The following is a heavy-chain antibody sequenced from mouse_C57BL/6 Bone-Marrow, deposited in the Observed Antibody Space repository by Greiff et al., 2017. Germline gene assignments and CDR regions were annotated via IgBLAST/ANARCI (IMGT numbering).Heavy chain of an antibody. J-gene: IGHJ2*01. CDR1: GYTFTSYW. Sequence: VKLMESGAELVKPGASVKMSCKASGYTFTSYWITWVKQRPGQGLEWIGDIDPGSGSTNYNEKFKSKATLTVATSSSTAYMQLSSLTSEDSAVYYCARYRWFYFDYWGQGTTLTVSS. CDR2: IDPGSGST. V-gene: IGHV1-55*01. CDR3: ARYRWFYFDY. D-gene: IGHD2-3*01.